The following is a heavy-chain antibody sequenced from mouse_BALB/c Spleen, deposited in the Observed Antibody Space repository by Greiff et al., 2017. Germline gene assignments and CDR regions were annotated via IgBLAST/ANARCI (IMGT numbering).Heavy chain of an antibody. CDR2: IWSGGST. V-gene: IGHV2-2*02. Sequence: VQLVESGPGLVQPSQSLSITCTVSGFSLTSYGVHWVRQSPGKGLEWLGVIWSGGSTDYNAAFISRLSISKDNSKSQVFFKMNSLQANDTAIYYCASYYDYDGSYAMDYWGQGTSVTVSS. CDR1: GFSLTSYG. CDR3: ASYYDYDGSYAMDY. D-gene: IGHD2-4*01. J-gene: IGHJ4*01.